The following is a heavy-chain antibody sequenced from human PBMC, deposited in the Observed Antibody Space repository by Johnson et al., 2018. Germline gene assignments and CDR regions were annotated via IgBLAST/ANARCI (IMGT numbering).Heavy chain of an antibody. CDR2: ISWHGGGP. D-gene: IGHD3-16*01. CDR1: GFAFDDYG. V-gene: IGHV3-20*04. CDR3: ASLVGGREGDACDI. Sequence: EVQLVETGGGVVRPGGSLRLSCAASGFAFDDYGMSWVRQAPGKGLEWVSGISWHGGGPGYEDSVKGRFTISRDNAKNSLYLQMNSLRAEETGLYYCASLVGGREGDACDIWGQGTVVTVSS. J-gene: IGHJ3*02.